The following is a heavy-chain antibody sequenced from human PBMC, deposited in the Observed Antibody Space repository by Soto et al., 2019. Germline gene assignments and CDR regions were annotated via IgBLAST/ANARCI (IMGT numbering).Heavy chain of an antibody. V-gene: IGHV3-15*07. D-gene: IGHD1-26*01. CDR2: IKTKTQGETT. J-gene: IGHJ4*02. CDR1: GFTISSAW. Sequence: EVQLVESGGGLVKPGESLRLSCAVSGFTISSAWMNWVPQAPGKGLEWVGRIKTKTQGETTDYAAPVKGRFTISRDDSENTLSLQMNSLKIEDTAVYYCTTGSVEGYWGQGTLVTVSS. CDR3: TTGSVEGY.